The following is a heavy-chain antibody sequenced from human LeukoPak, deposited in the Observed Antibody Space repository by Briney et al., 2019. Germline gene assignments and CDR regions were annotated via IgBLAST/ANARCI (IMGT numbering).Heavy chain of an antibody. Sequence: PETLSLTCTVSGGSISSYYWSWIRQPPGKGLEWIGYIYYSGSTNYNPSLKSRVTISVDTSKNQFSLKLSSVTAADTAVYYCARLGRGDTAMVANFDYWGQGTLVTVSS. V-gene: IGHV4-59*08. D-gene: IGHD5-18*01. CDR2: IYYSGST. CDR1: GGSISSYY. CDR3: ARLGRGDTAMVANFDY. J-gene: IGHJ4*02.